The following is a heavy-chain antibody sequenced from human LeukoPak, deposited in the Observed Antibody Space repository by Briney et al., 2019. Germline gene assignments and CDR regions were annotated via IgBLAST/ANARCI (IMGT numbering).Heavy chain of an antibody. D-gene: IGHD6-19*01. CDR3: ARDRSTEWLLGYYYMDV. CDR2: ISAYNGNT. J-gene: IGHJ6*03. V-gene: IGHV1-18*01. Sequence: ASVKVSCKASGYTFTSYGISWVRQAPGQGLEWMGWISAYNGNTNYAQKLQGRVTMTTDTSTSTAYMELRSLRSDDTAVYYCARDRSTEWLLGYYYMDVWGKGTTVTVSS. CDR1: GYTFTSYG.